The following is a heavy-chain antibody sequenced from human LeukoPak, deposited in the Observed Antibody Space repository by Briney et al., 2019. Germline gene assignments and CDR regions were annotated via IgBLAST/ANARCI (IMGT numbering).Heavy chain of an antibody. CDR1: GGSISSYY. CDR3: ARAIRGNGFGI. CDR2: IYYSGSP. V-gene: IGHV4-59*08. D-gene: IGHD2-21*01. Sequence: SETLSLTCTVSGGSISSYYWNWIRQPPGKELEWIGYIYYSGSPNYNPSLKNRDTISLDTSKNQFSLKLSSVTAADTAVYYCARAIRGNGFGIWGQGTMVTVSS. J-gene: IGHJ3*02.